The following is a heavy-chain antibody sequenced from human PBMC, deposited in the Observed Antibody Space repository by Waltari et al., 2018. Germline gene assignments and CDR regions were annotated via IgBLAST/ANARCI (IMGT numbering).Heavy chain of an antibody. CDR2: IQTSGIN. D-gene: IGHD1-26*01. CDR1: GGSISSDGFY. J-gene: IGHJ5*01. CDR3: ARDPQIPTKGSPAATTFDS. Sequence: QVQLQESGPGLVKASQTLSLTCTVSGGSISSDGFYWNWIRQPAGKGLAWVGRIQTSGINTYHPSRRSRVTRSVDTSEGQCSLRLPPVTAADTDVYYWARDPQIPTKGSPAATTFDSGGQGILVTVSP. V-gene: IGHV4-61*02.